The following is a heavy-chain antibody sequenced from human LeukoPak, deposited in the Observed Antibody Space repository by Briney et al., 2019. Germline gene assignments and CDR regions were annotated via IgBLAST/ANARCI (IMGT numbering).Heavy chain of an antibody. CDR1: GFTVSSNC. CDR3: ARKVGYGYALDY. D-gene: IGHD5-18*01. CDR2: LCSGGST. V-gene: IGHV3-53*01. J-gene: IGHJ4*02. Sequence: PGGSLRLSCAASGFTVSSNCMTWVRQAPGMGLEWVSVLCSGGSTYYADSVKGRFTISTDNSKNTLYLQMNSQRAEDTAVYYCARKVGYGYALDYWGRGTLVTVSS.